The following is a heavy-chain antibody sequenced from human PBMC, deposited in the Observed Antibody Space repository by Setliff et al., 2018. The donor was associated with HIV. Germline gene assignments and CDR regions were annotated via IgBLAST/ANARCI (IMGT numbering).Heavy chain of an antibody. V-gene: IGHV4-39*07. CDR2: IYYSGST. CDR3: ARAYYSYYMDV. Sequence: SETLSLTCSISDASINSNNYYWVWIRQTPGKGLEWIGSIYYSGSTYYNPSLKSRVTISVDTSKNQFSLKLSSVTAADTAVYYCARAYYSYYMDVWGKGTTVTVSS. J-gene: IGHJ6*03. CDR1: DASINSNNYY.